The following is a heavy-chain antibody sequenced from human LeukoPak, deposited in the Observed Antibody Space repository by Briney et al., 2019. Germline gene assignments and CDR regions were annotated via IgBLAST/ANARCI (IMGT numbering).Heavy chain of an antibody. D-gene: IGHD5-18*01. J-gene: IGHJ4*02. V-gene: IGHV4-34*01. Sequence: NPSETLSLTCAVYGGSFSGYYWSWIRQPQGMGLEWIGEINHSGSTNYNPSLKSRVTISVDTSKNQFSLKLSSVTAADTAVYYCAGRGYSYGDYWGQGTLVTVSS. CDR1: GGSFSGYY. CDR2: INHSGST. CDR3: AGRGYSYGDY.